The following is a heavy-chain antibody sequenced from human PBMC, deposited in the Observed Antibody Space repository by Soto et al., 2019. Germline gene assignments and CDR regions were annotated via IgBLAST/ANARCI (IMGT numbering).Heavy chain of an antibody. Sequence: ESGGGLVQPGGSLRLSCAASGFTVSSNYMSWVRQAPGKGLEWVSVMYSGGSTYYADSVKGRYTISRDNSKNTLYLQMNSLRAEDTAVYYCARAFKTHDAFDIWGQGTMVTVSS. D-gene: IGHD3-3*02. CDR2: MYSGGST. V-gene: IGHV3-66*01. J-gene: IGHJ3*02. CDR1: GFTVSSNY. CDR3: ARAFKTHDAFDI.